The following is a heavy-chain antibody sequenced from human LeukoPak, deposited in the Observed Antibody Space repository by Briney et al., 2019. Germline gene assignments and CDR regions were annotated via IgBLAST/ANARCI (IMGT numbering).Heavy chain of an antibody. Sequence: QPGGSLRLSCVASGFSVSSTYINWVRQAPGKGLEWVSVIFSEGSTYYADSVKGRFTVSRDDSKNTIYLQMNSLRAEDTALYYCARGNSGHWGQGTLVTVSS. CDR1: GFSVSSTY. D-gene: IGHD2/OR15-2a*01. V-gene: IGHV3-53*01. J-gene: IGHJ4*02. CDR3: ARGNSGH. CDR2: IFSEGST.